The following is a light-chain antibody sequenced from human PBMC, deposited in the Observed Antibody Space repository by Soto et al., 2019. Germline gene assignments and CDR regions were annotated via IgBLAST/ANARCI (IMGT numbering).Light chain of an antibody. CDR3: QQYHNTPIT. J-gene: IGKJ5*01. V-gene: IGKV3-20*01. Sequence: EIVLTHSPGTLSLCPWEIATLSCRASQSVSSNYLAWYQQIPGQAPRLLIYGVSSRADGIPDRFSGSGSGTDFTLTINRLEPEDFAVYYRQQYHNTPITFGQGTRLEIK. CDR1: QSVSSNY. CDR2: GVS.